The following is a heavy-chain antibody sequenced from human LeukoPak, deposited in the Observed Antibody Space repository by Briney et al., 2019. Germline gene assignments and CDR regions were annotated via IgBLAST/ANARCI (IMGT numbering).Heavy chain of an antibody. J-gene: IGHJ6*02. Sequence: SETLSLTCTVSGGSISTYYWGWIRQPPGKGLEWIGYIYYSGNTNYNPSLRSRVTMSLDTSRNQFSLKLTSVTAADTAAYYCARDQSSGSSSYYYGMDVWGPGATVTVSS. CDR3: ARDQSSGSSSYYYGMDV. V-gene: IGHV4-59*01. D-gene: IGHD1-26*01. CDR1: GGSISTYY. CDR2: IYYSGNT.